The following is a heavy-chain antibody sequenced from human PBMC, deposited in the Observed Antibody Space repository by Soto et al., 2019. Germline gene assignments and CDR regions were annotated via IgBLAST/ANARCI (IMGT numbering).Heavy chain of an antibody. CDR1: GGSISSGGYY. CDR3: ARDLREAPIGFDP. CDR2: IYYSGCT. Sequence: QVQLQESGPGLVKPSQTLSLTCTVSGGSISSGGYYWSWIRQHPGKGLEWIGYIYYSGCTYYNPSRKSRVTISVDTSKNQFYLNLSSVTAADTAMYYCARDLREAPIGFDPWGQGTLVTVSS. V-gene: IGHV4-31*03. J-gene: IGHJ5*02.